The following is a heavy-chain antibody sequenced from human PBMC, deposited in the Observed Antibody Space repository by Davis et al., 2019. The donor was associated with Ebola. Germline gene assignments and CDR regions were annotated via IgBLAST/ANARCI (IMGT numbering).Heavy chain of an antibody. Sequence: GESLKISCAASGFTFSSYSMNWVRQAPGKGLEWVSSISSSSSYIYYADSVKGRFTISRDNAKNSLYLQMNSLRAEDTALYYCAKEGSHVGGPVQYYYYGMDVWGQGTTVTVSS. CDR1: GFTFSSYS. J-gene: IGHJ6*02. CDR3: AKEGSHVGGPVQYYYYGMDV. D-gene: IGHD3-10*01. CDR2: ISSSSSYI. V-gene: IGHV3-21*04.